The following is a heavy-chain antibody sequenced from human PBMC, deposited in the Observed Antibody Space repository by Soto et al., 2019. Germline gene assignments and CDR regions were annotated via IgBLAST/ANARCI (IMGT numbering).Heavy chain of an antibody. CDR3: ARGSTDWEYYYYGMDV. V-gene: IGHV1-8*01. CDR2: MNPNSGNT. CDR1: GYTFTSYD. Sequence: ASVKVSCKASGYTFTSYDINWVRQATGQGLEWMGWMNPNSGNTGYAQKFQGRVTMTRNTSISTAYMELSSLRSEDTAVYYCARGSTDWEYYYYGMDVWGKGTTVTVSS. J-gene: IGHJ6*04. D-gene: IGHD1-26*01.